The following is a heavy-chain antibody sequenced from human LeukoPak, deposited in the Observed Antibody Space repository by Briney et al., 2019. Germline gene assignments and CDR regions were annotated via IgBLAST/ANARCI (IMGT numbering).Heavy chain of an antibody. CDR3: ARASFKDGYNYYYFDY. D-gene: IGHD5-24*01. V-gene: IGHV3-74*01. CDR2: ISTDGSTT. Sequence: GGSLRLSCAASGFTFSSYWMHWVRQAPGKGLVWVSRISTDGSTTTYADSVKGRFTISRDNAKNTAYLQMNSLRAKDTAVYYCARASFKDGYNYYYFDYWGQGTLVTVSS. J-gene: IGHJ4*02. CDR1: GFTFSSYW.